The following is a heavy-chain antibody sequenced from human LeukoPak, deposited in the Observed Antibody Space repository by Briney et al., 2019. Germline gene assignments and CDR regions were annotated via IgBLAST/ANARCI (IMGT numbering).Heavy chain of an antibody. CDR1: GGSISSSSYY. D-gene: IGHD3-22*01. Sequence: SETLSLTCTVSGGSISSSSYYWGWIRQPPGKGLEWIGSIYYSGSTYYNPSLKSRVTISVDTSKNQFSLKLSSVTAADTAVYYCATMYYYDSSGYGDDAFDIWGQGTMVTVSS. CDR2: IYYSGST. CDR3: ATMYYYDSSGYGDDAFDI. V-gene: IGHV4-39*07. J-gene: IGHJ3*02.